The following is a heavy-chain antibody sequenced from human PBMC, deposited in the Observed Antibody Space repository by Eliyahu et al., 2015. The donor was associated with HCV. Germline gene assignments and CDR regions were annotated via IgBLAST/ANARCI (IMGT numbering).Heavy chain of an antibody. CDR1: GGSVNNNVYH. V-gene: IGHV4-30-4*08. J-gene: IGHJ5*02. Sequence: QVQLQESAPGLVNPSQTLSLTCTVSGGSVNNNVYHWGWIRQPPGGGLEWIGYIHPSGPPYYKPSLKSRATISLDTFRNQFSLRLTSVTAADTARYYCARVSGTPHWFDPWGRGTLVTVSS. CDR2: IHPSGPP. CDR3: ARVSGTPHWFDP. D-gene: IGHD1-26*01.